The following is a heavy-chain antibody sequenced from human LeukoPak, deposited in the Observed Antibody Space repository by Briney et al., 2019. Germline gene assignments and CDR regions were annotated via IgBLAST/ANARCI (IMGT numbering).Heavy chain of an antibody. CDR3: ASSSSGTNNFDY. V-gene: IGHV1-69*05. CDR2: IIPIFGTA. Sequence: ASVKVSCKASGGTFSSYAISWVRQAPGQGLEWMGGIIPIFGTANYAQKFQGRVTITTDESTSTAYMELSSLRSEDTAVYYCASSSSGTNNFDYWGQGTPVTVSS. CDR1: GGTFSSYA. D-gene: IGHD6-6*01. J-gene: IGHJ4*02.